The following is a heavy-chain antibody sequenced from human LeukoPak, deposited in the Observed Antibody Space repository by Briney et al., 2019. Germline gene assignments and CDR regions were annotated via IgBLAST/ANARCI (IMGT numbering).Heavy chain of an antibody. Sequence: SETLSLTCTVSGGSISSSSYYWGWIRQPPGKGLEWIGSIYYSGSTYYNPSLKSRVTISVDTSKNQFSLKLSSVTAEDTAVYFCARDGAAGDNSACDIWGQGTVVTVSS. V-gene: IGHV4-39*07. CDR1: GGSISSSSYY. CDR3: ARDGAAGDNSACDI. D-gene: IGHD6-25*01. J-gene: IGHJ3*02. CDR2: IYYSGST.